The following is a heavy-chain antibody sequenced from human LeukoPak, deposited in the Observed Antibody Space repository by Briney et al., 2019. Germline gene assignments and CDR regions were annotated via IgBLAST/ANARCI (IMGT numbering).Heavy chain of an antibody. J-gene: IGHJ4*02. CDR1: GFTFNAFG. Sequence: GGSLRLSCAASGFTFNAFGMNWVRQAPGRGLEWVSYIGTTSGAIYYADSVKGRFAISRDNAKNSLYLQMNSLRAEDTAVYYCARDLDYWGQGTLVTVSS. V-gene: IGHV3-48*04. CDR2: IGTTSGAI. CDR3: ARDLDY.